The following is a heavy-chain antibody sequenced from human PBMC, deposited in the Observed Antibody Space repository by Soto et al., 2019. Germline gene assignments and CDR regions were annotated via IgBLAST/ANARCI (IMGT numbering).Heavy chain of an antibody. CDR2: IDKVGTDS. V-gene: IGHV3-74*01. CDR1: EFTFSGRS. CDR3: ARGWFGPDV. D-gene: IGHD3-10*01. Sequence: EVQLVESGGGLVQPGGSLRLSCAASEFTFSGRSVHWVRQAPGKGLVWVSGIDKVGTDSTYADSVKGRFTSSRDNAKNTVYLQMNRLRVEDTAVEYCARGWFGPDVWGKGTTVTVSS. J-gene: IGHJ6*03.